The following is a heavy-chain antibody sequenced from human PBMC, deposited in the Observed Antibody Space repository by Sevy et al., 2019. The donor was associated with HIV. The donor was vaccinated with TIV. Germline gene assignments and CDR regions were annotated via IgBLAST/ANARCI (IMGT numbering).Heavy chain of an antibody. D-gene: IGHD5-12*01. Sequence: SETLSLTCTVSGGSISSGDYYWSWIRQPPEKGLEWIGYIYYSGSTYYNPSLKSRVTISVDTSKNQFSLKLSSVTAADTAVYYCAGERKMATIVYWGQGTLVTVSS. V-gene: IGHV4-30-4*01. CDR2: IYYSGST. CDR3: AGERKMATIVY. J-gene: IGHJ4*02. CDR1: GGSISSGDYY.